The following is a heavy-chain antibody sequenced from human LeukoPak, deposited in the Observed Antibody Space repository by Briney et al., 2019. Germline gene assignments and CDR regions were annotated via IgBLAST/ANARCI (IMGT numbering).Heavy chain of an antibody. Sequence: SETLSLTCSVPGASITSSSFYWGWIRQPPGKGLEWIGSIYYTGSADYNPSLKSRVTISVDTSKNQFSLKLTSVTAADTAVYYCARHEDTRPYYYYYYGMDVWGQGTTVTVSS. D-gene: IGHD2-15*01. CDR2: IYYTGSA. CDR1: GASITSSSFY. J-gene: IGHJ6*02. V-gene: IGHV4-39*01. CDR3: ARHEDTRPYYYYYYGMDV.